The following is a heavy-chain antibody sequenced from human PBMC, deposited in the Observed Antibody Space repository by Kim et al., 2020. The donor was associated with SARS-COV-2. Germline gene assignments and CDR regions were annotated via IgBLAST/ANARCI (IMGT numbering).Heavy chain of an antibody. J-gene: IGHJ4*02. CDR2: ISSSSSYI. CDR3: ARDEGSSWYILPPDY. CDR1: GFTFSSYS. Sequence: GGSLRLSCAASGFTFSSYSMNWVRQAPGKGLEWVSSISSSSSYIYYADSVKGRFTISRDNAKNSLYLQMNSLRAEDTAVYYCARDEGSSWYILPPDYWGQGTLVTVSS. V-gene: IGHV3-21*01. D-gene: IGHD6-13*01.